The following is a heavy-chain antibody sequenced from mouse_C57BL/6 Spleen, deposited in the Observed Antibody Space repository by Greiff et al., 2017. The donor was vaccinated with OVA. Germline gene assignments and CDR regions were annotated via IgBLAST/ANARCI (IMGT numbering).Heavy chain of an antibody. CDR1: GYTFTSYW. CDR3: ARKTVVATDAMDY. CDR2: IHPNSGST. D-gene: IGHD1-1*01. V-gene: IGHV1-64*01. Sequence: QVQLKQPGAELVKPGASVKLSCKASGYTFTSYWMHWVKQRPGQGLEWIGMIHPNSGSTNYNEKFKSKATLTVDKSSSTAYMQLSSLTSEDSAVYYCARKTVVATDAMDYWGQGTSVTVSS. J-gene: IGHJ4*01.